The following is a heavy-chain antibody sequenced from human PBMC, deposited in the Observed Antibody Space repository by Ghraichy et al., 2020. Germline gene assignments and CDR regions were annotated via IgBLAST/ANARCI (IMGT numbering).Heavy chain of an antibody. CDR2: ISGSGGST. V-gene: IGHV3-23*01. Sequence: GGSLNISCAASGFTFSSYAMSWVRQAPGKGLEWVSAISGSGGSTYYADSVKGRFTISRDNSKNTLYLQMNSLRAEDTAVYYCAKGVLWFGELPLDAFDIWGQGTMVTVSS. D-gene: IGHD3-10*01. CDR1: GFTFSSYA. J-gene: IGHJ3*02. CDR3: AKGVLWFGELPLDAFDI.